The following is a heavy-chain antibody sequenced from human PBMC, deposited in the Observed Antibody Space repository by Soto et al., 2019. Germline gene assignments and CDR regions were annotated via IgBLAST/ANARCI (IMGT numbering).Heavy chain of an antibody. J-gene: IGHJ6*02. D-gene: IGHD3-16*01. CDR1: GFTFSSYA. V-gene: IGHV3-23*01. CDR3: AKLGEVPPPLYYYGLDV. CDR2: ISGSGGST. Sequence: GGSLRLSCAASGFTFSSYAMSWVRQAPGKGLEWVSAISGSGGSTYYADSVKGRFTISRDNSKNTLYLQMNSLRAEDTAVYYCAKLGEVPPPLYYYGLDVWGQGTTVTVSS.